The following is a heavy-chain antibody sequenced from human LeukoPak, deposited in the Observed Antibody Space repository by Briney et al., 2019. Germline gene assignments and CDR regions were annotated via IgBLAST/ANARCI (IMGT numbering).Heavy chain of an antibody. J-gene: IGHJ4*02. CDR3: ARGDIVVVPAAMAGGDY. V-gene: IGHV1-2*02. CDR1: GYTFTGYY. CDR2: INPNSGGT. D-gene: IGHD2-2*01. Sequence: GASVKVSCKASGYTFTGYYMHWVQQAPGQGLEWMGWINPNSGGTNYAQKFQGRVTMTRDTSISTAYMELSRLRADDTAVYYCARGDIVVVPAAMAGGDYWGQGTLVTVSS.